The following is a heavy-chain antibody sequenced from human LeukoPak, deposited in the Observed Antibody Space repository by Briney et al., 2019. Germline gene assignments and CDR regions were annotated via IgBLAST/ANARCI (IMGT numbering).Heavy chain of an antibody. J-gene: IGHJ4*02. CDR2: TNGSGVSI. D-gene: IGHD1-26*01. CDR3: AKDLGWELPAEAY. CDR1: RFTFKSYV. V-gene: IGHV3-23*01. Sequence: PGGSLRLSCVASRFTFKSYVMNWVRQAPGKGLEWLATNGSGVSISYADSVKGRFTISRDNSNNTLYLQMNSLRVEDTAIYYCAKDLGWELPAEAYWGQGILVTVSS.